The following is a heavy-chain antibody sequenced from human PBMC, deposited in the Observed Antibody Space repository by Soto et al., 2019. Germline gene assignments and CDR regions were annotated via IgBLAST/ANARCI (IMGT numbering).Heavy chain of an antibody. CDR3: AREGAHYYGSGSDENDAFDI. CDR1: GFTFSSYS. Sequence: GGSLRLSCAASGFTFSSYSMNWVRQAPGKGLEWVSSISSSSSYIYYADSVKGRFTISRDNAKNSLYLQMNSLRAEDTAVYYCAREGAHYYGSGSDENDAFDIWGQGTMVTVSS. D-gene: IGHD3-10*01. J-gene: IGHJ3*02. V-gene: IGHV3-21*01. CDR2: ISSSSSYI.